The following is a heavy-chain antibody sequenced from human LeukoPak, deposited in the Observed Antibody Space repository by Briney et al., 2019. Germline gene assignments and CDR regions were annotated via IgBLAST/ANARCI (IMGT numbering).Heavy chain of an antibody. Sequence: ASVKVSFKTSGYTFTHLHWVRQAPGQGLEWMGWINPNSGGTNYAQDFQGRVTMTRDTSISTAYMELSRLTSDDTAVYYCASNTESGYWGQGTLVTVSS. CDR2: INPNSGGT. D-gene: IGHD2-2*02. V-gene: IGHV1-2*02. CDR1: GYTFTH. CDR3: ASNTESGY. J-gene: IGHJ4*02.